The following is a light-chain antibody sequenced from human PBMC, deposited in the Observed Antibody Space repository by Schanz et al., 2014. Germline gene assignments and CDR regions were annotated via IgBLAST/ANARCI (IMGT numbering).Light chain of an antibody. CDR2: GSS. J-gene: IGKJ3*01. V-gene: IGKV3-15*01. CDR3: QQYNNWPPLFT. CDR1: QSVRRN. Sequence: EIVMTQSPATLSVSPGERATLSCRASQSVRRNLAWYQQKPGQAPRLLIYGSSRRATGVPARFSGSGSETEFTLTITSLQSEDFAVYYCQQYNNWPPLFTFGPGTKVDIK.